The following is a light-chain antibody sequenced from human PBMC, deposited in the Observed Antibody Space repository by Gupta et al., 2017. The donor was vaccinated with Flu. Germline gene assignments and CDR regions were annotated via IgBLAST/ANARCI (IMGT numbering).Light chain of an antibody. Sequence: SSELTQDPAVSVALGQTVMITCQGDSLRSYYASWYQQKPGQAPVLVISCKNNRPSGIPDRCSGSTSGNNASLPTNGAQAEEEADDYCNSRDRSGNNLVFGGGTKLTVL. CDR3: NSRDRSGNNLV. V-gene: IGLV3-19*01. J-gene: IGLJ3*02. CDR2: CKN. CDR1: SLRSYY.